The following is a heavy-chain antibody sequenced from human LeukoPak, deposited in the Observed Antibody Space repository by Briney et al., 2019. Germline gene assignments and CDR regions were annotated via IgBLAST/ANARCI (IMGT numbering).Heavy chain of an antibody. Sequence: PGGSLRLSCAASGFTFSSYGIHWVRQAPGKGLEWVAVIWYDGSNKYYADSVKGRFTISRDNSKNTLYLQMNSLRAEDTAVYYCARAHGSTLLDYWGQGTLVTVSS. CDR3: ARAHGSTLLDY. V-gene: IGHV3-33*01. D-gene: IGHD1-26*01. CDR2: IWYDGSNK. CDR1: GFTFSSYG. J-gene: IGHJ4*02.